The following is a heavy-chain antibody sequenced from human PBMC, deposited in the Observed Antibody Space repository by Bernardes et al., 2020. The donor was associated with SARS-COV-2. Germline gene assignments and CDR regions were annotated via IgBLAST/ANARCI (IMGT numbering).Heavy chain of an antibody. V-gene: IGHV1-69*13. Sequence: SVKVSCKTSGNTFTSYAVIWVRQAPGQGLECMGGIIPLFVTTNYAQNFQGRVTIAADESTSTVYMELSSLRSEDTAMYYCARSGTYPDAFDIWGQGTMVTVSS. CDR2: IIPLFVTT. D-gene: IGHD1-26*01. J-gene: IGHJ3*02. CDR1: GNTFTSYA. CDR3: ARSGTYPDAFDI.